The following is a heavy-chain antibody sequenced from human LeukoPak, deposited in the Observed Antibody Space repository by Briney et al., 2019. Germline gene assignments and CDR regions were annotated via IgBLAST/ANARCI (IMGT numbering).Heavy chain of an antibody. CDR2: ISGSGGST. D-gene: IGHD1-1*01. V-gene: IGHV3-23*01. CDR3: AKLESNFDY. CDR1: GFTFSSYA. Sequence: SGGSLRLSYAACGFTFSSYAMSWVRQAPGKGLEWVSAISGSGGSTYYAASVKGRFTISRDNSKNTLYLQMNSLRAEDTAVYYCAKLESNFDYWGQGTLVTVSS. J-gene: IGHJ4*02.